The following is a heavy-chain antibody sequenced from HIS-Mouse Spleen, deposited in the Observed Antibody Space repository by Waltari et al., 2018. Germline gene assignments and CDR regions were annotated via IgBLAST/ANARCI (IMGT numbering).Heavy chain of an antibody. J-gene: IGHJ4*02. CDR3: ARGPTGANIFYFDY. CDR2: IKRNSGGT. Sequence: QVQLVQSGAEVKKPGASVKVSCKASGYTFTGYYMHWVRQAPGQGLEWMGWIKRNSGGTNNAQKFQGRDTMTRDTSISTAYMELSRLRSDDTAVYYCARGPTGANIFYFDYWGQGTLVTVSS. V-gene: IGHV1-2*02. CDR1: GYTFTGYY. D-gene: IGHD7-27*01.